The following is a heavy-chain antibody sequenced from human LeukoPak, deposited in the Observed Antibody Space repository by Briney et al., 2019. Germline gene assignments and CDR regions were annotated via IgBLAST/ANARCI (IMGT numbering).Heavy chain of an antibody. Sequence: ASVEVSCKTSGYSFTSNYIHWVRQAPGQGLEWMGMIYPRDGSTSYAQKFQGRVTVTRDTSTSTVHMELSGLRSEDTAVYYCARDQEAFDYWGQGTLVTVSS. CDR3: ARDQEAFDY. CDR1: GYSFTSNY. CDR2: IYPRDGST. V-gene: IGHV1-46*01. J-gene: IGHJ4*02.